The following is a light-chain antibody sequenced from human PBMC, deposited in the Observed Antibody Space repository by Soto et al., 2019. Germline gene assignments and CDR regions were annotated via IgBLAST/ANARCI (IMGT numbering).Light chain of an antibody. V-gene: IGKV3D-20*02. CDR1: QSVSNNY. J-gene: IGKJ5*01. CDR3: QQRSNWPPIT. CDR2: GAS. Sequence: EIVLTQPPGTLSLSPGERATLSFGASQSVSNNYLAWYQQKPGQAPRLLIYGASNRATGIPDRFSGSGSGTDFTLTISSLEPEDFAVYYCQQRSNWPPITFGQGTRLEIK.